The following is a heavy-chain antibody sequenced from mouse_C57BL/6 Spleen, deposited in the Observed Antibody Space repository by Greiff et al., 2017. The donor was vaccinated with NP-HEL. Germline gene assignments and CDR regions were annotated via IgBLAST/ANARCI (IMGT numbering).Heavy chain of an antibody. V-gene: IGHV3-6*01. Sequence: DVQLQESGPGLVKPSQSLSLTCSVTGYSITSGYYWNWIRQFPGNKLEWMGYISYDGSNNYNPSLKNRISITRETSKNQFFLKLNSVTTEDTATYDCARGAGFDYWGQGTTLTVSS. D-gene: IGHD3-3*01. CDR2: ISYDGSN. CDR1: GYSITSGYY. J-gene: IGHJ2*01. CDR3: ARGAGFDY.